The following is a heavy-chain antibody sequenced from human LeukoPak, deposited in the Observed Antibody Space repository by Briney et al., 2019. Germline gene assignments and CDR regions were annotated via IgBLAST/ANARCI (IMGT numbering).Heavy chain of an antibody. D-gene: IGHD2-2*01. Sequence: GASVKDSCKASGYTFTSYGISWVRQAPGQGLEWMGWISAYNGNTNYAQKLQGRVTMTTDTSTSTAYMELRSLRSDDTAVYYCARAYTVPAASVNYYYYYYMDVWGKGTTVTVSS. CDR2: ISAYNGNT. V-gene: IGHV1-18*01. J-gene: IGHJ6*03. CDR1: GYTFTSYG. CDR3: ARAYTVPAASVNYYYYYYMDV.